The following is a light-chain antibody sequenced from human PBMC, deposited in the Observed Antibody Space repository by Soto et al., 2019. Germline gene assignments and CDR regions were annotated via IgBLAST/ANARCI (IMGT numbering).Light chain of an antibody. CDR1: QSTSSW. CDR3: QQYNSYST. Sequence: SQRPQSTSTLSASVGDRFTIAGLASQSTSSWLAWYQQKPGKAPKVLIYEASSLESGVPSRFSGSGSGTEFTLTISSLQPDDFATYYCQQYNSYSTFGQGTKVDIK. J-gene: IGKJ1*01. V-gene: IGKV1-5*03. CDR2: EAS.